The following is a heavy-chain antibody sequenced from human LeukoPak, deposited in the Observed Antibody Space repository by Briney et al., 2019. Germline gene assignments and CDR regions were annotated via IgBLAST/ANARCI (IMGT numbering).Heavy chain of an antibody. V-gene: IGHV3-9*01. CDR2: ISWNSGSI. CDR1: GFTFDDYA. CDR3: AKDRYGGNSGYFQH. J-gene: IGHJ1*01. D-gene: IGHD4-23*01. Sequence: GGSLRLSCAASGFTFDDYAMHWVRQAPGKGLEWVSGISWNSGSIGYADSVKGRFTISRDNAKNSLYLQMNSLRAEDTALYYCAKDRYGGNSGYFQHWGQGALVTVSS.